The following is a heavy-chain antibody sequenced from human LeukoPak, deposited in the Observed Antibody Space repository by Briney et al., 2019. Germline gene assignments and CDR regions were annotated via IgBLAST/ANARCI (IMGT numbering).Heavy chain of an antibody. J-gene: IGHJ4*02. Sequence: GGSLRLSCAASGFTFSSYVLSWVRQAPGKGLEWVASIAPGGSTFYATSVKGRFTISRDNSKSMVYLQMSSLRAEDTAVYHCANYWSGDYVPPYDYWGQGTLVTVSS. CDR1: GFTFSSYV. D-gene: IGHD3/OR15-3a*01. V-gene: IGHV3-23*01. CDR3: ANYWSGDYVPPYDY. CDR2: IAPGGST.